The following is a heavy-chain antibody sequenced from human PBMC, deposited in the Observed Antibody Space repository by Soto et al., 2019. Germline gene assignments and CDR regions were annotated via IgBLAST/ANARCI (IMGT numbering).Heavy chain of an antibody. CDR3: ASYNGWFYRTYFDY. J-gene: IGHJ4*02. D-gene: IGHD6-19*01. V-gene: IGHV4-34*01. Sequence: PSERLQISCAVCRRSFSGYYWSWIRQSPGKGLEWIGEISHSGSTNYNPSLKSRVIISLDTSKNQFSLKLFSVTAADTAVYYCASYNGWFYRTYFDYWGQGTLVTVSS. CDR2: ISHSGST. CDR1: RRSFSGYY.